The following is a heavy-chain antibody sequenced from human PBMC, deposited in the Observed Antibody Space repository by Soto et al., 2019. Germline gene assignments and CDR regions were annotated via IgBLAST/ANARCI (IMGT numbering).Heavy chain of an antibody. V-gene: IGHV4-59*08. J-gene: IGHJ5*02. CDR3: ARLGEYYQSLDP. Sequence: SETLSLTCTVSGGSISPYYWAWIRQPPGKGLEWVGYIYYSGSTSYNPSLKSRVTLSLETSKSQFSLRLSFVTASDTAVYYCARLGEYYQSLDPWGQGTLVTVSS. CDR2: IYYSGST. CDR1: GGSISPYY. D-gene: IGHD2-2*01.